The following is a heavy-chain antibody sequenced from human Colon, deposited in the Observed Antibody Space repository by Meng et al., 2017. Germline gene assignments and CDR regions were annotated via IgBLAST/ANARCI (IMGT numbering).Heavy chain of an antibody. J-gene: IGHJ4*02. D-gene: IGHD6-13*01. CDR2: TFYRSKWIS. V-gene: IGHV6-1*01. CDR1: GDIVSSNDAT. CDR3: ARLVGNSWLPD. Sequence: VNPPQPPSLPRTTSGDIVSSNDATWHWIRHVPSRGLEWLGRTFYRSKWISDYAVSLESRITINPDTSKNQFTLLLNSVTPEDTAVYYCARLVGNSWLPDWGQGTLVTVSS.